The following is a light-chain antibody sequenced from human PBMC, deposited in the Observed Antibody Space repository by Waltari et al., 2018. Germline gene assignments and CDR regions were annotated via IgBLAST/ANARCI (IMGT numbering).Light chain of an antibody. CDR2: DVS. V-gene: IGLV2-14*03. J-gene: IGLJ1*01. CDR1: SSDVGGYNY. CDR3: NSYTSDNTFV. Sequence: QSALTQPASVSGSPGQSITISCTGTSSDVGGYNYVSWYQHYPGKAPKLLIYDVSQRPSRVSNRFSDSRSGNTASLTISGLQAEDEADYYCNSYTSDNTFVFGTGTKVTVL.